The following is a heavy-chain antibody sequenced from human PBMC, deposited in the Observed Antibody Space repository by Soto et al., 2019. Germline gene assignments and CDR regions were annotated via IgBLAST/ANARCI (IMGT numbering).Heavy chain of an antibody. J-gene: IGHJ6*01. V-gene: IGHV3-48*01. CDR1: GFTFSSYS. CDR2: INTISTTI. CDR3: AKAVRSCYYVFPLSCSGMDV. D-gene: IGHD3-22*01. Sequence: PGGSLRLSCAASGFTFSSYSMNWVRQAPGKGLEWLSYINTISTTIYYADSVKGRFTISRDNAKNSLYLQMNSLRAEDTAVHYYAKAVRSCYYVFPLSCSGMDV.